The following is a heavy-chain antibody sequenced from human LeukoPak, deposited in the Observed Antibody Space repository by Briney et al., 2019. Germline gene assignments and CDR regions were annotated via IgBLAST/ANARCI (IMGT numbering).Heavy chain of an antibody. CDR3: ARRPSSDWYGSSYFDY. D-gene: IGHD6-19*01. Sequence: NLGESLKISCKGSGYSFPVYWIAWVRQMPGKGLEWMGIIYPDDSETRYSPSFQGQVTFSVGRSINTAYLQWSSLKASDTAIYYCARRPSSDWYGSSYFDYWGQGTLVTVSS. CDR2: IYPDDSET. J-gene: IGHJ4*02. V-gene: IGHV5-51*01. CDR1: GYSFPVYW.